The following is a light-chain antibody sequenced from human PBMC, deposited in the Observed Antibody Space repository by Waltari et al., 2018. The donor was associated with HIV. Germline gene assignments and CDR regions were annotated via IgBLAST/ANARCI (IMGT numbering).Light chain of an antibody. CDR3: SSYTSITTLV. V-gene: IGLV2-14*01. Sequence: QSALTQPASVSGSPGQSITISCTGTSSDVGGYNYVSWYQQHPGKAPKLMIYEVSMRPAGFSNRFSCSKSGNTASLTISGLQAEDEADYYCSSYTSITTLVFGGGTKLAVL. CDR1: SSDVGGYNY. CDR2: EVS. J-gene: IGLJ2*01.